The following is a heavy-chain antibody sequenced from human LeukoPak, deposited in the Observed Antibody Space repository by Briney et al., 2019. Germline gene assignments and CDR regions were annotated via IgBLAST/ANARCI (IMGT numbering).Heavy chain of an antibody. Sequence: PGGSLRLSCAASGFTFRSHAMHWVRQAPGKGLEWVAVISFDGTNKYYADSVKGRFTISRDNSKNTLYLQMNSLRAEDTAVYYCAKEPRRYNWNYDPWGQGTLVTVSS. J-gene: IGHJ5*02. D-gene: IGHD1-7*01. V-gene: IGHV3-30-3*01. CDR3: AKEPRRYNWNYDP. CDR1: GFTFRSHA. CDR2: ISFDGTNK.